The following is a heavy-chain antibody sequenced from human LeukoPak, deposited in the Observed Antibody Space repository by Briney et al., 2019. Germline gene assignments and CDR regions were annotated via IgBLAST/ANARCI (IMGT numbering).Heavy chain of an antibody. D-gene: IGHD3-10*01. CDR2: INHSGST. Sequence: SETLSLTCAVYGGSFSGYYWSWIRQPPGKGLEWIGEINHSGSTNYNPSLKSRVTISVDTSKNQFSLKLSSVTAADTAVYYCARGPKLWFGERYYYYYGMDVWGQGTTVTVSS. CDR3: ARGPKLWFGERYYYYYGMDV. V-gene: IGHV4-34*01. CDR1: GGSFSGYY. J-gene: IGHJ6*02.